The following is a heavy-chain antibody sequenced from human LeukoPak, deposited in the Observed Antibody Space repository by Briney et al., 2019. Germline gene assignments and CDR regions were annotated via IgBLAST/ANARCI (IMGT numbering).Heavy chain of an antibody. Sequence: SETLSLTCTNLGGSISSGDHYWSWIRQHPGKGLEWIGYIYYSGSTHYNPSLKSRVSMSVDTSKNQFSLKLSSVTAADTAVYYCARLGRGIAVAGVFDYWGQGTLVNVSS. CDR1: GGSISSGDHY. CDR2: IYYSGST. D-gene: IGHD6-19*01. J-gene: IGHJ4*02. CDR3: ARLGRGIAVAGVFDY. V-gene: IGHV4-31*03.